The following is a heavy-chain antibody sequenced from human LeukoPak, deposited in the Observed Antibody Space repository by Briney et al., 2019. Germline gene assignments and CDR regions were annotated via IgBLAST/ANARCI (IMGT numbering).Heavy chain of an antibody. CDR1: GGSMNGYY. D-gene: IGHD1-26*01. CDR3: ARGERLGCDY. J-gene: IGHJ4*02. Sequence: SETLSLTCSVSGGSMNGYYWSWIRQPSGKGLEWIGYIFYTGGANYNPSLRSRVTMLIDTSKNQLSLKLTSVTAADTAVYFCARGERLGCDYWGQGALVTVSP. V-gene: IGHV4-59*01. CDR2: IFYTGGA.